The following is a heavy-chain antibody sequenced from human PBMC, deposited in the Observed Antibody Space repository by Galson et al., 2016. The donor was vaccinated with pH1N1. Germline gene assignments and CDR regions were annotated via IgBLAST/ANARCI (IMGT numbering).Heavy chain of an antibody. CDR1: GFSLSTSGMC. V-gene: IGHV2-70*01. D-gene: IGHD4-17*01. J-gene: IGHJ5*02. Sequence: PALVKPTQTLTLTCTFSGFSLSTSGMCVSWIRQPPGKALEWLALIDWDDDKYYSTSLKTRLTISKETSKNQVVLTMTNMDPVDTATYYCARMRYGDYSDWVDPWGQGTLVTVSS. CDR3: ARMRYGDYSDWVDP. CDR2: IDWDDDK.